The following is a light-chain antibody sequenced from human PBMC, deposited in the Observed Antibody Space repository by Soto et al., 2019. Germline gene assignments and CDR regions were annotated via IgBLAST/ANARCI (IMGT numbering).Light chain of an antibody. CDR2: KVS. CDR1: SSDVGGYNY. V-gene: IGLV2-14*03. J-gene: IGLJ1*01. CDR3: SSYTSSSTPYV. Sequence: QSALTQPASVSGSPAQSITISCTGTSSDVGGYNYVSWYQQHPGKAPKLMIYKVSNRPSGDSDRFSGSKSGNTASLTISGLQAEDEADYYCSSYTSSSTPYVFGSGTKQTVL.